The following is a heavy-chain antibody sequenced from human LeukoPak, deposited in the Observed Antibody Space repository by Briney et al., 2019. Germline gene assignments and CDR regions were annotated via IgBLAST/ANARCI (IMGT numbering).Heavy chain of an antibody. CDR3: AKDHFSGSYYYADY. V-gene: IGHV3-23*01. J-gene: IGHJ4*02. D-gene: IGHD1-26*01. CDR1: GFTFSGYA. CDR2: ITGSGGST. Sequence: PGGSLRLSCAASGFTFSGYAMNWVRQAPGKGLEWVSGITGSGGSTFYADSVKGRFTISRDNSKNTLFLQMESLRAEDTAVYYCAKDHFSGSYYYADYWGQGTLVTVSS.